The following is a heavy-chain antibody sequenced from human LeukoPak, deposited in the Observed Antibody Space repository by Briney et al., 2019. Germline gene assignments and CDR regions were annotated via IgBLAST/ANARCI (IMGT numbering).Heavy chain of an antibody. D-gene: IGHD6-19*01. V-gene: IGHV4-59*01. CDR1: GGSISSYY. J-gene: IGHJ3*02. Sequence: SETLSLTRTVSGGSISSYYWSWIRQPPGKGLEWIGYIYYSGSTNYNPSLKSRVTISVDTSKNQFSLKLSSVTAADTAVYYCARDSYSSGWYPDAFDIWGQGTMVTVSS. CDR3: ARDSYSSGWYPDAFDI. CDR2: IYYSGST.